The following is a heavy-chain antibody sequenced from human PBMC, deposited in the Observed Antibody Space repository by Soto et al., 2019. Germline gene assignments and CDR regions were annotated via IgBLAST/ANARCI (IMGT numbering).Heavy chain of an antibody. J-gene: IGHJ4*02. CDR1: GYTFTGFD. Sequence: QVQLVQSGAEVKKPGASVKVSCKALGYTFTGFDMHWVRQAPGQGLEWMGWINPKSGDTEYAQKFQGWVTMTRDTSISTAYMELSRLKSDDTAVYYCASGGSTVTREFDYWGQGTLVSVSS. CDR3: ASGGSTVTREFDY. CDR2: INPKSGDT. V-gene: IGHV1-2*04. D-gene: IGHD4-17*01.